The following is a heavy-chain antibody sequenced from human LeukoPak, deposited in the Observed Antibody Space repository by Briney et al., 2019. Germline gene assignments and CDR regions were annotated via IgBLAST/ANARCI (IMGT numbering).Heavy chain of an antibody. J-gene: IGHJ4*02. V-gene: IGHV3-7*03. CDR2: IKKDGSEK. Sequence: GGSLRLSCAASGFTFSSHWMSWVRQAPGKGLEWVANIKKDGSEKYYVDAVKGRFTISRDNAKTSLYLQMNSLRAEDTAVYYCARAVATISFDYWGQGTLVTVSS. CDR1: GFTFSSHW. D-gene: IGHD5-12*01. CDR3: ARAVATISFDY.